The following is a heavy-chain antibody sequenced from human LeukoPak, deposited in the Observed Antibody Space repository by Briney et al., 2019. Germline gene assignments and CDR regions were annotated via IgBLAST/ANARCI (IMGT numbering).Heavy chain of an antibody. D-gene: IGHD2-15*01. Sequence: GGSLRLSSAASGFTLSNYEMNWVRQAPGKGLEWVSFISSSGSLIYYADSVKGRFTISRDNAKNSLYLQMNSLRAEDAAVYYCAKEDCSGGKCYSLHYWGQGTLVTVSS. V-gene: IGHV3-48*03. J-gene: IGHJ4*02. CDR1: GFTLSNYE. CDR2: ISSSGSLI. CDR3: AKEDCSGGKCYSLHY.